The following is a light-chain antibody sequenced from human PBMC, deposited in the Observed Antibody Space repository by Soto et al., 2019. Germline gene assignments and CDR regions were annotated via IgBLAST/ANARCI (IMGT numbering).Light chain of an antibody. J-gene: IGLJ1*01. CDR2: DVS. Sequence: QCSLPQPSSVSGSPGQSITLSCTGTSSDVGGYNYVSWYQQHPGKAPKLMIYDVSSRASGVPNRFSGSKSGTTASLTISGLQAEDEADYYCCSYASSTSYVFGTGTKVTVL. V-gene: IGLV2-14*01. CDR1: SSDVGGYNY. CDR3: CSYASSTSYV.